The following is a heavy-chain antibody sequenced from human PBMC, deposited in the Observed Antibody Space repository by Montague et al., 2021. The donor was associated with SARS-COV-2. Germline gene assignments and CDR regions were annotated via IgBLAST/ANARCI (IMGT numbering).Heavy chain of an antibody. V-gene: IGHV4-39*01. CDR2: MPYRGST. CDR3: SKSAWHNWYFDI. D-gene: IGHD2/OR15-2a*01. J-gene: IGHJ2*01. Sequence: SETLSLTCTVSGDSISRNSYYWGWIRQPPGKGLEWIGSMPYRGSTYHNPTLKSRVSISVDTSKNQFSLKLSSMTAADTAVYYCSKSAWHNWYFDIWGRGTLVTVSS. CDR1: GDSISRNSYY.